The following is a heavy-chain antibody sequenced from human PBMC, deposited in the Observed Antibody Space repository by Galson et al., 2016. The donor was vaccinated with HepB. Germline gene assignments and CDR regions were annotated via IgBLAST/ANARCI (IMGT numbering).Heavy chain of an antibody. CDR2: MDYSGST. CDR1: GDSISSSDFY. Sequence: TCTVSGDSISSSDFYWGWIRQPPGKGLEWIGSMDYSGSTYYRPSLKSRVTISVDTSNNHFSLRLRSLTAADTAIYYCARLASALARGPFDYWGQGTLVTVSS. D-gene: IGHD5-18*01. CDR3: ARLASALARGPFDY. J-gene: IGHJ4*02. V-gene: IGHV4-39*02.